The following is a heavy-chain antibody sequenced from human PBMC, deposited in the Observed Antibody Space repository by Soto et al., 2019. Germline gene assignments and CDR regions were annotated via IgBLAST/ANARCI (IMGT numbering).Heavy chain of an antibody. Sequence: GESLKISCKGSGYSFTSHWIGWVRQMHGKGLEWMGIIYPGDSDTRYSPSFQGQVTISADKSISTAYLQWSSLKASDTAMYYCARHKTYYDFWSGYYDAFDIWGQGTMVTVSS. CDR2: IYPGDSDT. D-gene: IGHD3-3*01. CDR1: GYSFTSHW. J-gene: IGHJ3*02. CDR3: ARHKTYYDFWSGYYDAFDI. V-gene: IGHV5-51*01.